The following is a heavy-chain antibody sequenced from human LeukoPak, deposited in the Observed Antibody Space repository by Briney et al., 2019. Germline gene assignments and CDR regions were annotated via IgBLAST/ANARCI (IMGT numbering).Heavy chain of an antibody. J-gene: IGHJ5*02. CDR1: GFTFSSYA. D-gene: IGHD5-24*01. V-gene: IGHV3-30*14. Sequence: PGGSLRLSCAASGFTFSSYAMHWVRQAPGKGLEWVAVISYDGSNKYYADSVKGRFTISRDDSKNTLYLHMSSLRPEDTAIYYCYCRDDLPAWGQGTLVTISS. CDR3: YCRDDLPA. CDR2: ISYDGSNK.